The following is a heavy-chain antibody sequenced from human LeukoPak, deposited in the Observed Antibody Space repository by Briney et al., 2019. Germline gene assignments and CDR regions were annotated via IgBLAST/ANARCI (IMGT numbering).Heavy chain of an antibody. V-gene: IGHV4-39*01. J-gene: IGHJ4*02. CDR1: GGSISSSSYY. CDR2: IYYSGST. D-gene: IGHD2-2*01. CDR3: ARQLSPASFDY. Sequence: PSETLSLTCTVSGGSISSSSYYWGWIRQPPGKGLEWIGSIYYSGSTYYNPSLKSRVTISVDTSKNQFSLKLSSVTAADTAVYYCARQLSPASFDYWGQETLVTVSS.